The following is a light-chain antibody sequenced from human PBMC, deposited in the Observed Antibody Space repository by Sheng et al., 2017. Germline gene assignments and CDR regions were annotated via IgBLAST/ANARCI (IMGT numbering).Light chain of an antibody. Sequence: DIQMTQSPSTLSASVGDRVTIACRASQSIGTWLAWYQQKPGKVPKLLIYAASTLQSGVPSRFSGSGSGTDFTLTISSLQPEDVATYYCQKYNSAPWTFGQGTKVEIK. CDR1: QSIGTW. J-gene: IGKJ1*01. CDR3: QKYNSAPWT. V-gene: IGKV1-27*01. CDR2: AAS.